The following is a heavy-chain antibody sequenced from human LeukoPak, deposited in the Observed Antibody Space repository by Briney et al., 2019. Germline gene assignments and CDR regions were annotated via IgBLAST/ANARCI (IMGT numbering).Heavy chain of an antibody. CDR1: GYTFTGYY. CDR3: ARLSIAVAGT. Sequence: GASVKVPCKASGYTFTGYYMHWVRQAPGQGLEWMGWINPNSGGTNYAQKFQGRVTLTRDTSITTAYMELSRLRSDDTAVYYCARLSIAVAGTWGQGTLVTVSS. V-gene: IGHV1-2*02. CDR2: INPNSGGT. J-gene: IGHJ4*02. D-gene: IGHD6-19*01.